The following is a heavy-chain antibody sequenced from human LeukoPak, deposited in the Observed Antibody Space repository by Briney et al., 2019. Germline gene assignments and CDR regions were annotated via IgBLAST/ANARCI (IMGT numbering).Heavy chain of an antibody. CDR1: GFTFSTYA. V-gene: IGHV3-23*01. CDR3: AKDLEYSYGLVV. Sequence: GGSLRLSCAASGFTFSTYAVNWVRQAPGKGLEWVSTISGSGDSTYYADSVRGRFTISRDNSKNTLYLQMNSLRAEDTAVYYCAKDLEYSYGLVVWGQGTTVTVSS. CDR2: ISGSGDST. J-gene: IGHJ6*02. D-gene: IGHD5-18*01.